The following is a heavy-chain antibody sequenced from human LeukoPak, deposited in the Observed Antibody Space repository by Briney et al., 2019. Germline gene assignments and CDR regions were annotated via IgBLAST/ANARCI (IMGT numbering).Heavy chain of an antibody. V-gene: IGHV3-23*01. CDR2: ISGSGGST. CDR3: AKASGRYYFYGMDV. Sequence: GGSLRLSCAASGFTFSSYAMSWVRQAPGKGLEWVSAISGSGGSTYYADSVKGRFTISRDNSKNTLYLQMNSLRAEDTAVYYCAKASGRYYFYGMDVRGQGTTVTVSS. D-gene: IGHD2-15*01. CDR1: GFTFSSYA. J-gene: IGHJ6*02.